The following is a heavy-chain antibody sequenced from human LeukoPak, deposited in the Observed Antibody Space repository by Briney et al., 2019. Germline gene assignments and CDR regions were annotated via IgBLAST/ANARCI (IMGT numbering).Heavy chain of an antibody. CDR2: ISTYTGNS. V-gene: IGHV1-18*01. D-gene: IGHD5-12*01. Sequence: ASVKVSCKASGYTFSNYGLTWVRKAPGQGLEWMGWISTYTGNSNYAQKLRGRVTMTTDTSTCTAYMELRSLTSDDTAVYYCARGSIRVATDYWGQGTLVTVSS. J-gene: IGHJ4*02. CDR1: GYTFSNYG. CDR3: ARGSIRVATDY.